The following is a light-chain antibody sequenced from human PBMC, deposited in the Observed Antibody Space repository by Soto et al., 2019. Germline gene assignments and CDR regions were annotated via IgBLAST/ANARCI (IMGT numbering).Light chain of an antibody. CDR2: EVS. Sequence: QSALTQPASVSGSPGQSITISCTGTSSDVGAYNFVSWYQQHPGKAPKLMIFEVSNRPSGVSNRFSGSKSGNTASLTISGLQAEDEADYYCSSYTPSSTWVFGGGTKVTVL. CDR1: SSDVGAYNF. V-gene: IGLV2-14*01. J-gene: IGLJ3*02. CDR3: SSYTPSSTWV.